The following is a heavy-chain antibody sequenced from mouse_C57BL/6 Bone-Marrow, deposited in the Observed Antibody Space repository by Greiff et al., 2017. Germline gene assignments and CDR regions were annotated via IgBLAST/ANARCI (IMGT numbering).Heavy chain of an antibody. Sequence: EVKLVESGGGLVKPGGSLKLSCAASGFTFSSYAMSWVRQTPEKRLEWVATISDGGSYTYYPDNVKGRFTISRDNATNNLYLQMSHLKSEGTAMYYCARDNYYGSSYSDYYAMDYWGQGTSVTVSS. CDR1: GFTFSSYA. CDR3: ARDNYYGSSYSDYYAMDY. D-gene: IGHD1-1*01. V-gene: IGHV5-4*01. CDR2: ISDGGSYT. J-gene: IGHJ4*01.